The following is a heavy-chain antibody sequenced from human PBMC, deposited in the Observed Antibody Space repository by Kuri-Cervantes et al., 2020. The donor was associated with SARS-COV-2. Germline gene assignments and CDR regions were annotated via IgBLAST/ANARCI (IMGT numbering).Heavy chain of an antibody. Sequence: SGPTLVKPTQTLTLTCTFSGFSLSTSGVGVGWIRQPPGKALEWLALIYWDDDKRYGPSLKSRLTITKDTSKNQVVLTMTNMDPVDTATYYCAHRGLRYFDWLLPFDYWGQGTLVTVSS. J-gene: IGHJ4*02. CDR2: IYWDDDK. CDR1: GFSLSTSGVG. V-gene: IGHV2-5*05. CDR3: AHRGLRYFDWLLPFDY. D-gene: IGHD3-9*01.